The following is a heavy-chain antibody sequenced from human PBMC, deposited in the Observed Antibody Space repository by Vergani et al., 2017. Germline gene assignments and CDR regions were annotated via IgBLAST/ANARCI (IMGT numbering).Heavy chain of an antibody. D-gene: IGHD4-23*01. Sequence: QVQLVESGGGVVQPGKSLRLSCAASGFSFRAYGMHWVRQAPGQGLEWVAVISFDGSNPNYGTSVSGRFSISRDNSRDTLYLQMNSLRTEDTAVYYCTRDPCGGNCSWGQGTLVTVSS. J-gene: IGHJ5*02. CDR1: GFSFRAYG. CDR3: TRDPCGGNCS. V-gene: IGHV3-33*08. CDR2: ISFDGSNP.